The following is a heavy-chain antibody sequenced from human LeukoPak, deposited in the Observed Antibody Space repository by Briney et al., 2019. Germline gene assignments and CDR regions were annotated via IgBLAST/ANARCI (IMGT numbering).Heavy chain of an antibody. Sequence: PGGSLRLSCAASGFTFSSYAMSWVRQAPGKGLEWVSAISGSGGSTYYADSVKGRFTISRDNSKNTLYLQMNSLRAEDTAVYYCANSYYDSSGHYDEGYFDYWGQGTLVTVSS. V-gene: IGHV3-23*01. CDR3: ANSYYDSSGHYDEGYFDY. CDR2: ISGSGGST. J-gene: IGHJ4*02. CDR1: GFTFSSYA. D-gene: IGHD3-22*01.